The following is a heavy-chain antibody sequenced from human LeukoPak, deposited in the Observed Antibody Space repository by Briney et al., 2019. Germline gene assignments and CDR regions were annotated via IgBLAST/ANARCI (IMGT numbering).Heavy chain of an antibody. J-gene: IGHJ6*02. CDR1: GGSFSGYY. CDR3: ARAEYNWNMDYYFGMDV. V-gene: IGHV4-34*01. CDR2: INHSGST. Sequence: SETLSLTCAVYGGSFSGYYWSWIRQPPGKGLEWIGEINHSGSTNYNPSLKSRVTISLDTSKNQFSLKLSPVTAADTAVFYCARAEYNWNMDYYFGMDVWGQGTTVTVYS. D-gene: IGHD1-20*01.